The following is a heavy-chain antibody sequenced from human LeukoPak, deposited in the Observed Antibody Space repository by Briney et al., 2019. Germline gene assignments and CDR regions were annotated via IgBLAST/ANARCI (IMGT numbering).Heavy chain of an antibody. J-gene: IGHJ4*02. Sequence: GGSLRLSCAASGFTFSSYSMNWVRQAPGKGLEWVSVIYSGGSTYYADSVKGRFTISRDNSKNTLYLQMNSLRAEDTAVYYCARDRRGQLGYWGQGTLVTVSS. CDR3: ARDRRGQLGY. CDR2: IYSGGST. V-gene: IGHV3-53*01. D-gene: IGHD5-18*01. CDR1: GFTFSSYS.